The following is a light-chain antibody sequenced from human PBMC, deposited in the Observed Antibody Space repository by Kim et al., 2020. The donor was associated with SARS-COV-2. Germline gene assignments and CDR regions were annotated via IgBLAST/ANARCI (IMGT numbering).Light chain of an antibody. CDR2: DVS. CDR3: SSYASSRSYV. J-gene: IGLJ1*01. V-gene: IGLV2-14*03. CDR1: SSDVGRYNY. Sequence: GQSITISCTRTSSDVGRYNYVSWYQHHSGNAPKLMIYDVSERPSGVSDRFSGSKSGNTASLTISGLQAEDEADYYCSSYASSRSYVFGTGTKVTVL.